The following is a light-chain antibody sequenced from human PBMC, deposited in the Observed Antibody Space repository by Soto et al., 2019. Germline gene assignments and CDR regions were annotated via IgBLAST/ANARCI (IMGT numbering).Light chain of an antibody. J-gene: IGKJ1*01. CDR1: QSITTY. Sequence: DIQMTQSPSSLSASVGDRVTITCRASQSITTYLNWYQEEPGKAPKLLIYAASSLQSGVPSRFSGSGSGTDFTLTVSHLQPEDFATYYCQQTYSTPRTFGQGTKVEIK. CDR3: QQTYSTPRT. CDR2: AAS. V-gene: IGKV1-39*01.